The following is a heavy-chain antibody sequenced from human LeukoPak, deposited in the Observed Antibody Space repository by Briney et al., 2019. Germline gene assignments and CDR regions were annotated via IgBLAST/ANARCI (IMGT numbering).Heavy chain of an antibody. Sequence: PGGSLGLSCAASGFTFSSYAMHWVRQAPGKGLEWVAVISYDGSNKYYADSVKGRFTISRDNSKNTLYLQMNSLRAEDTAVYYCARDYGDYYFDYWGQGTLVTVSS. J-gene: IGHJ4*02. CDR2: ISYDGSNK. CDR1: GFTFSSYA. CDR3: ARDYGDYYFDY. D-gene: IGHD4-17*01. V-gene: IGHV3-30-3*01.